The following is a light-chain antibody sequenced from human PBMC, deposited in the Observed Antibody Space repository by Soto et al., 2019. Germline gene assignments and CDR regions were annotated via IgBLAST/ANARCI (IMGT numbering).Light chain of an antibody. Sequence: DIQMTQSPSTLSGSVGDRVTITCRASQTISSWLAWYRQKPGKXXXLXXXXXSTLKSGVPSRFSGSGSGTEFTLTISSLQPEDFATYYCQQYNSYSRTFGQGTKV. CDR2: XXS. CDR3: QQYNSYSRT. CDR1: QTISSW. V-gene: IGKV1-5*03. J-gene: IGKJ1*01.